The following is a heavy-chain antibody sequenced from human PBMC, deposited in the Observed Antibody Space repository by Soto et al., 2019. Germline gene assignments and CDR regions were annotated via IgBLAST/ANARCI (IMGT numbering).Heavy chain of an antibody. CDR3: ARFRNFNYGSGSYYFDS. D-gene: IGHD3-10*01. V-gene: IGHV3-48*02. J-gene: IGHJ4*02. CDR2: INNGYTTI. CDR1: GFTFTSYG. Sequence: LRLSCAASGFTFTSYGMNWVRQAPGKVLEWLSYINNGYTTIYYADSVKGRFTISRDNAKNSLYLQMNSLRDEDTAVYYCARFRNFNYGSGSYYFDSWGQGTLVTVSS.